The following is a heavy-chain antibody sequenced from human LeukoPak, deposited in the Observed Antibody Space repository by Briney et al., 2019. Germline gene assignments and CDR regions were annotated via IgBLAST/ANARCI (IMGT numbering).Heavy chain of an antibody. CDR1: GASFSHSY. CDR2: INNSGST. Sequence: PSETLSLTCAVYGASFSHSYCSWIRQSPEKGLEWIGEINNSGSTSYNPSLNSRVIMSVDRSKNQFSLRLTSVTAADTAVYYCARGRYGPRLGNWGQGTLVTVSS. V-gene: IGHV4-34*01. D-gene: IGHD3-16*01. J-gene: IGHJ4*02. CDR3: ARGRYGPRLGN.